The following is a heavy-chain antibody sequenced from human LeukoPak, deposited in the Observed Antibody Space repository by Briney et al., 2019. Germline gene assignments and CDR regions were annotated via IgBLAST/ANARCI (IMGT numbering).Heavy chain of an antibody. CDR2: IKQDGSEK. Sequence: GGSLRLSCAASGFTFSSYWMSWVRQAPGKGLEWVANIKQDGSEKYYVDSVKGRFTISRDNVKNSLYLQMNSLRAEDTAVYYCASAGVVAATSYYYYGMDVWGQGTTVTVSS. CDR1: GFTFSSYW. CDR3: ASAGVVAATSYYYYGMDV. V-gene: IGHV3-7*01. D-gene: IGHD2-15*01. J-gene: IGHJ6*02.